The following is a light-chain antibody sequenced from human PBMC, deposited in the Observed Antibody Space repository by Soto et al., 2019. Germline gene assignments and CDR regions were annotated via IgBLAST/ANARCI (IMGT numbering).Light chain of an antibody. J-gene: IGKJ4*01. CDR2: AAS. CDR1: QDINIY. V-gene: IGKV1-27*01. Sequence: DIQMTQSPSSLSASVGDRVTITCRAGQDINIYLAWYQQKPGKVPKLLISAASTLQSGVPSRFSGSGSGTDFTLTISSLQPEDVATYYCQQYDGAPLTFGGGTKVEIK. CDR3: QQYDGAPLT.